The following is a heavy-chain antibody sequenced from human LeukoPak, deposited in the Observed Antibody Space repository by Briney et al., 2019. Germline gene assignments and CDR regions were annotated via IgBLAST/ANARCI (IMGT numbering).Heavy chain of an antibody. D-gene: IGHD3-9*01. Sequence: GGSLRLSCTASGFTFGDYGMTWVRQAPGKGLEWVGFIRSKAYGGTTEYAASVKGRFTISRDDSKSIAYLQMNSLKTEDTAVYYCTSNINYDILTGYWTGFDYWGQGTLVTVSS. V-gene: IGHV3-49*04. CDR3: TSNINYDILTGYWTGFDY. CDR2: IRSKAYGGTT. CDR1: GFTFGDYG. J-gene: IGHJ4*02.